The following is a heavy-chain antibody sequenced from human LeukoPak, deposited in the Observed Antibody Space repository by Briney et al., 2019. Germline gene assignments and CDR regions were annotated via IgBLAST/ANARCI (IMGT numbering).Heavy chain of an antibody. D-gene: IGHD1-26*01. CDR2: IIPIFGTA. CDR1: GGTFSSYA. V-gene: IGHV1-69*13. CDR3: ARDHLGATIYYYGMDV. J-gene: IGHJ6*02. Sequence: SVEVSCKASGGTFSSYAISWVRQAPGQGLEWMGGIIPIFGTANYAQKFQGRVTITADESTSTAYMELSSLRSEDTAVYYCARDHLGATIYYYGMDVWGQGTTVTVSS.